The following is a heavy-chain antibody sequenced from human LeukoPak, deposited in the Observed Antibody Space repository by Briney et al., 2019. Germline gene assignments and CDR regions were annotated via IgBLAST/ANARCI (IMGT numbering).Heavy chain of an antibody. J-gene: IGHJ4*02. V-gene: IGHV4-39*01. CDR2: IYYSGST. D-gene: IGHD2-2*01. CDR1: GGSISSSSYY. CDR3: ARLRGYQLLLFVGFDY. Sequence: SETLSLTCTVSGGSISSSSYYWGWIRQPPGKGLEWIGSIYYSGSTYYNPSLKSRVTISVDTSKNQFSLKLSSVTAADTAVYYCARLRGYQLLLFVGFDYWGQGTLVTVSS.